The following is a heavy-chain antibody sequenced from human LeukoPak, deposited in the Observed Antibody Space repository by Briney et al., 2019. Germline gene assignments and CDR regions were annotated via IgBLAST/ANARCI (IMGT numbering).Heavy chain of an antibody. CDR2: VNQDGSEQ. D-gene: IGHD3-10*01. CDR1: GFTFSSYW. CDR3: ARGMKYSGSASYSPRYYYYYYMDV. Sequence: GGSLRLSCAASGFTFSSYWLKWVRQAPGKGLEWVANVNQDGSEQYYVDSVKGRFTISRDNAKNSLYLQMNSLRAEDTAVYYCARGMKYSGSASYSPRYYYYYYMDVWGKGTTVTASS. V-gene: IGHV3-7*01. J-gene: IGHJ6*03.